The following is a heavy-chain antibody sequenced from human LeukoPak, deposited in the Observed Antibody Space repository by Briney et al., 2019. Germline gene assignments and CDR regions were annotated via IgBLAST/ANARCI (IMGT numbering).Heavy chain of an antibody. CDR3: ARDQVRQDYYGSGRGY. CDR2: ISWNSGSI. J-gene: IGHJ4*02. D-gene: IGHD3-10*01. Sequence: GGSLRLSCAASGFTFDDYAMHWVRQAPGKGLEWVSGISWNSGSIGYADSVKGRFTISRDNAKNSLYLQMNSLRADDTALYYCARDQVRQDYYGSGRGYWGQGTLVTVSS. CDR1: GFTFDDYA. V-gene: IGHV3-9*01.